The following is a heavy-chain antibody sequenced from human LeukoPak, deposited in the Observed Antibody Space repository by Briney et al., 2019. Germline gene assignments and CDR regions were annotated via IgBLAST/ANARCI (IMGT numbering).Heavy chain of an antibody. Sequence: GGSLRLSCAASGFTFSSYSMTWVRQAPGKGLEWVSSISSSSSYIYYADSVKGRFTISRDNAKNSLYLQMNSLRAEDTAVYYCARSGYEAPFDIWGQGTMVTVSS. D-gene: IGHD3-3*01. CDR2: ISSSSSYI. CDR3: ARSGYEAPFDI. V-gene: IGHV3-21*01. CDR1: GFTFSSYS. J-gene: IGHJ3*02.